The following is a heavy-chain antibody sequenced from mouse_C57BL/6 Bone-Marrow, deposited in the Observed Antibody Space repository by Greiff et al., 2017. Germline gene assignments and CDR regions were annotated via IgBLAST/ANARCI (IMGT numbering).Heavy chain of an antibody. D-gene: IGHD1-1*02. CDR1: GFTFSDYY. CDR3: ARDESPLLFYFDY. J-gene: IGHJ2*01. CDR2: INYDGSST. Sequence: EVMLVESEGGLVQPGSSMKLSCTASGFTFSDYYMAWVRQVPEKGLEWVANINYDGSSTYYLDSLKSRFIISRDNAKNILYLQMSSLKSEDTATYYCARDESPLLFYFDYWGQGTTLTVSS. V-gene: IGHV5-16*01.